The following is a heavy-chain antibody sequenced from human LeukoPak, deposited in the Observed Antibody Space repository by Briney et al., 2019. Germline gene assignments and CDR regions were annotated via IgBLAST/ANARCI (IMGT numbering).Heavy chain of an antibody. CDR2: IYHSGST. CDR3: ARVAGSGSIDY. J-gene: IGHJ4*02. D-gene: IGHD3-10*01. V-gene: IGHV4-4*02. CDR1: GGSISSSNW. Sequence: SETLSLTCAVSGGSISSSNWWSWVRQPPGKGLEWIGEIYHSGSTNYNPSLKSRVTTSVDKSKNQFSLKLSSVTAADTAVYYCARVAGSGSIDYWGQGTLVTVSS.